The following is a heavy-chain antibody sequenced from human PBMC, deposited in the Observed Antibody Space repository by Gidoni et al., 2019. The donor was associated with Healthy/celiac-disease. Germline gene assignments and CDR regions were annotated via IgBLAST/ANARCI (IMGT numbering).Heavy chain of an antibody. V-gene: IGHV3-15*01. CDR2: IKSKTDGGTT. CDR3: TTEATYYYGMDV. CDR1: GFTFSNAW. Sequence: EVQLVESGGGLVKPGGSLSLSCAASGFTFSNAWMSWVRQAPGKGLEWVGRIKSKTDGGTTDYAAPVKGRFTISRDDSKNTLYLQMNSLKTEDTAVYYCTTEATYYYGMDVWGQGTTVTVSS. J-gene: IGHJ6*02. D-gene: IGHD1-26*01.